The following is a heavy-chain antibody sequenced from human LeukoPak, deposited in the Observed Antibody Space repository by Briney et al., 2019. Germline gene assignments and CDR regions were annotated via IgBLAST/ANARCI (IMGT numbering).Heavy chain of an antibody. CDR1: GFIFSGYD. CDR2: IGKGGSEK. Sequence: GGSLRLSCAASGFIFSGYDLHWVRQAPDKGLEWVAYIGKGGSEKYYADPVKGRFSISRDTSKNTMYLQLNSLRAEDTAIYYCTRDQSWAWDYWGQGTLVTVSS. CDR3: TRDQSWAWDY. J-gene: IGHJ4*02. V-gene: IGHV3-30*02. D-gene: IGHD7-27*01.